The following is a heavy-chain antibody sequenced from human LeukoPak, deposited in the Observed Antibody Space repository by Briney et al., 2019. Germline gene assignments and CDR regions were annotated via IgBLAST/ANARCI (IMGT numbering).Heavy chain of an antibody. J-gene: IGHJ3*02. CDR1: GGSMRSYY. CDR3: ARAPNGFGAFDI. V-gene: IGHV4-59*01. Sequence: PSETLSRTCTVSGGSMRSYYWVWIRQPPGKGLEWIGYIYYSGSTDYNPSLKSRVTISVDTSKNQFSLKMSSVTAADTAVYYCARAPNGFGAFDIWGPGTMVTVSS. D-gene: IGHD3-10*01. CDR2: IYYSGST.